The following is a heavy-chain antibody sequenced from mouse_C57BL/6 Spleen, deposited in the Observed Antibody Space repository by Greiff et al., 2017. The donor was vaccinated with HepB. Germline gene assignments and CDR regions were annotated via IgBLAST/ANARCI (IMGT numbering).Heavy chain of an antibody. J-gene: IGHJ1*03. CDR3: ARAYYSNGWYFDV. CDR1: GYTFTSYW. Sequence: VQLQQSGAELVRPGSSVKLSCKASGYTFTSYWMHWVKQRPIQGLEWIGNIDPSDSETHYNQKFKDKATLTVDKSSSTAYMQLSSLTSEDSAVYYCARAYYSNGWYFDVWGTGTTVTVSS. D-gene: IGHD2-5*01. V-gene: IGHV1-52*01. CDR2: IDPSDSET.